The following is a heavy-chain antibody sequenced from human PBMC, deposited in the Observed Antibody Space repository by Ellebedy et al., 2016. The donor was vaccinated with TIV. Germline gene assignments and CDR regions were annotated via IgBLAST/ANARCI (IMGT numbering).Heavy chain of an antibody. D-gene: IGHD3-10*01. J-gene: IGHJ6*02. CDR3: ARQGREYYYYGMDV. CDR1: GYKLTNYW. V-gene: IGHV5-51*01. CDR2: IYPGDSNT. Sequence: GESLKISCRGSGYKLTNYWIGWVRQMPGKGLEWIGIIYPGDSNTMYSPSFQGQVTISADKSVSTAYLQWSRLKASDTAMYYCARQGREYYYYGMDVWGLGTTVTVSS.